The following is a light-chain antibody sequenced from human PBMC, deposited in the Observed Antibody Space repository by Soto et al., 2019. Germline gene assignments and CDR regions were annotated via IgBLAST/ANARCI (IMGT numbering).Light chain of an antibody. Sequence: QSVLTQPASVSGSPGQSIAISCTGTSSDVGAYNDVSWYQQHPGKAPKLLIYDNSNRPSGVSDRFSGSKSGTSASLAITGLQAEDEADYYCQSYDSSLSGSYVFGTGTKVTVL. CDR1: SSDVGAYND. CDR2: DNS. CDR3: QSYDSSLSGSYV. J-gene: IGLJ1*01. V-gene: IGLV2-14*01.